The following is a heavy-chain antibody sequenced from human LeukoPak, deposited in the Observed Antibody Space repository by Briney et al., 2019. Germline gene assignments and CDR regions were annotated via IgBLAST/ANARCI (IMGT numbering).Heavy chain of an antibody. V-gene: IGHV1-18*01. J-gene: IGHJ6*03. D-gene: IGHD3-3*01. CDR1: GYTFTSCG. Sequence: ASVKVSCKASGYTFTSCGISWVRQAPGQGLEWMGWISAYNGNTNYAQKLQGRVTMTTDTSTSTAYMELRSLRSDDTAVYYCARGVVTTHYYYYYYMDVWGKGTTVTVSS. CDR2: ISAYNGNT. CDR3: ARGVVTTHYYYYYYMDV.